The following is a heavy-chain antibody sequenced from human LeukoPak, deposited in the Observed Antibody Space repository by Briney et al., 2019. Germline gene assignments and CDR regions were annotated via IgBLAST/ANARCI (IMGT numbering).Heavy chain of an antibody. Sequence: GGSLRLSCEASGFTFSDYYMNWIRQAPGKGLEWVSYISGQGTDTNYADSVKGRFTISRDNAKNSLYLQMDSLRAEDTAVYYCARTARLLDYWGQGTLVTVSS. D-gene: IGHD5-12*01. J-gene: IGHJ4*02. CDR3: ARTARLLDY. V-gene: IGHV3-11*06. CDR2: ISGQGTDT. CDR1: GFTFSDYY.